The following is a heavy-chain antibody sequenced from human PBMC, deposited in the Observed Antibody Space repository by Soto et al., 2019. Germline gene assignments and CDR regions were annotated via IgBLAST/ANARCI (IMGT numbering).Heavy chain of an antibody. Sequence: ASVKVSCKASGGTLTISSHGISWVRQAPGQGLEWMGGIIAMFGTANYAQKFQDRVTMTTDRSTSTAYMELRSLRADDTAVYYCARPEGSHYYGMDVWGQGTTVTVSS. CDR1: GGTLTISSHG. D-gene: IGHD2-15*01. V-gene: IGHV1-69*05. CDR3: ARPEGSHYYGMDV. CDR2: IIAMFGTA. J-gene: IGHJ6*02.